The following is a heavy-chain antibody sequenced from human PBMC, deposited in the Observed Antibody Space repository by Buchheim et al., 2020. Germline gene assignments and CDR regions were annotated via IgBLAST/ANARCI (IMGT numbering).Heavy chain of an antibody. D-gene: IGHD2-21*02. CDR3: ARADCGGDCGNQYYYYYYGMDV. J-gene: IGHJ6*02. Sequence: QVQLVQSGAEVKKPGASVKVSCKASGYTFTGYYMHWVRQAPGQGLEWMGWINPNSGGTNYAQKFQGRVTMTRDTSISTAYMELSRLRSDDTAVYYCARADCGGDCGNQYYYYYYGMDVWGQGTT. CDR1: GYTFTGYY. CDR2: INPNSGGT. V-gene: IGHV1-2*02.